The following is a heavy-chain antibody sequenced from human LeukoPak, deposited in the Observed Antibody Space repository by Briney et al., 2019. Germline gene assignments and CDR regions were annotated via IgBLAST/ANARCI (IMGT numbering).Heavy chain of an antibody. J-gene: IGHJ5*02. D-gene: IGHD2-2*02. CDR1: GCTFSDYY. CDR3: ARCLSISCNSFFDA. V-gene: IGHV3-11*01. Sequence: GGSLRLCCEASGCTFSDYYMTWIRQAPGKGLEWVSYISVSGDTIYHADSVKGRFTISSDNAKNSMYRRMNSLRAEDTAVYFCARCLSISCNSFFDAWGQGTLVTVSS. CDR2: ISVSGDTI.